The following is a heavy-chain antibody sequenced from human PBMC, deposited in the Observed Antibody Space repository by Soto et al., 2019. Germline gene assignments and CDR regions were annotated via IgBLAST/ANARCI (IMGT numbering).Heavy chain of an antibody. V-gene: IGHV3-30*18. CDR3: AKLYSSSSGGEDY. CDR2: ISYDGSNK. J-gene: IGHJ4*02. CDR1: GFTFSSYG. D-gene: IGHD6-6*01. Sequence: PGGSLRLSXAASGFTFSSYGMHWVRQAPGKGLEWVAVISYDGSNKYYADSVKGRFTISRDNSKNTLYLQMNSLRAEDTAVYYCAKLYSSSSGGEDYWGQGTLVTVSS.